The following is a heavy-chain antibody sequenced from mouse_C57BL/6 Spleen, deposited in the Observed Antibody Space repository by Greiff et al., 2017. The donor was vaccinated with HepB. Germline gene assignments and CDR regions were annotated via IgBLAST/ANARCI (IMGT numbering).Heavy chain of an antibody. D-gene: IGHD1-1*01. CDR1: GFTFSSYG. CDR3: ARLITTVVVFDY. J-gene: IGHJ2*01. V-gene: IGHV5-6*01. CDR2: ISSGGSYT. Sequence: EVKLVDSGGDLVKPGGSLKLSCAASGFTFSSYGMSWVRQTPDKRLEWVATISSGGSYTYYPDSVKGRFTISRDNAKNTLYLQMSSLKSEDTAMYYCARLITTVVVFDYWGQGTTLTVSS.